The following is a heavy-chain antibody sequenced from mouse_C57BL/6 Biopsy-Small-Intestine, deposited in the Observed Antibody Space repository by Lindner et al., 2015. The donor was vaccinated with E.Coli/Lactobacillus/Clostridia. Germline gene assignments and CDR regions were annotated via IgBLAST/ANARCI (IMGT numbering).Heavy chain of an antibody. V-gene: IGHV1-9*01. CDR2: ILPGSGSN. D-gene: IGHD2-4*01. CDR3: AREGDYDYDVVDF. Sequence: VQLQESEAELMKPGASVKLSCKATGYTFTGYWIEWVKQRPGHGLEWIGEILPGSGSNNYNEKFKGKATFTADTSSNTANMQLSSLTTEDSAIYYCAREGDYDYDVVDFWGQGTTLTVSS. J-gene: IGHJ2*01. CDR1: GYTFTGYW.